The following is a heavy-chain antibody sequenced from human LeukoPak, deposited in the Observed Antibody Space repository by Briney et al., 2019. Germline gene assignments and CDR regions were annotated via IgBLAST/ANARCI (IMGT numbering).Heavy chain of an antibody. CDR3: AREGYDILTGLGY. D-gene: IGHD3-9*01. Sequence: ASVKVSCKASGYTFTGYYMHWVRQAPGQGLEWMGWINPNSGGTNYAQKFQGRVTMTRDTSISAAYMELSRLRSDDTAVYYCAREGYDILTGLGYWGQGTLVTVSS. J-gene: IGHJ4*02. CDR2: INPNSGGT. CDR1: GYTFTGYY. V-gene: IGHV1-2*02.